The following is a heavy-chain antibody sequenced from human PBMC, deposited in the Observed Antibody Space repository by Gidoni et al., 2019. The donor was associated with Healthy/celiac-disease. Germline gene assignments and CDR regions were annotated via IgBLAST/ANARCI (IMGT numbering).Heavy chain of an antibody. Sequence: EVQLLESGGGLVQPGGSLRPSCAASGFTFSSYAMSWVRQVPGKGLEWVSAISGSGGSTYYADSVKGRFTISRDNSKNTLYLQMNSLRAEDTAVYYCAKVWSSSGWTNWFDPWGQGTLVTVSS. V-gene: IGHV3-23*01. CDR1: GFTFSSYA. D-gene: IGHD6-19*01. J-gene: IGHJ5*02. CDR3: AKVWSSSGWTNWFDP. CDR2: ISGSGGST.